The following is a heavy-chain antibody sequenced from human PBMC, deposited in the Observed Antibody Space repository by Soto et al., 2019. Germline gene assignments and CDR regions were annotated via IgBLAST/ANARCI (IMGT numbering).Heavy chain of an antibody. CDR2: MYPCDSDT. V-gene: IGHV5-51*01. CDR1: GYSFTSYW. D-gene: IGHD6-13*01. CDR3: ARTSAAGKYYYGMDV. Sequence: GESLKISCKGSGYSFTSYWIGWVRQMPGKGLEWVGIMYPCDSDTRYSPSFQGQVTISADKSISTAYLQWSSLKASDTAMYYCARTSAAGKYYYGMDVWGQGTTVTVSS. J-gene: IGHJ6*02.